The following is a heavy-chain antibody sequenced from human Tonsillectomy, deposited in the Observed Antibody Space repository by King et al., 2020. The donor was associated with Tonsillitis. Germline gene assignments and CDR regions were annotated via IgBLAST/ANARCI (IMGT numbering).Heavy chain of an antibody. CDR3: TKETGDFFFDY. J-gene: IGHJ4*02. CDR1: GFIFSSFA. CDR2: TTDTGGST. Sequence: VQLVESGGGLVQPGGSLRLSCAASGFIFSSFAMAWVRRAPGKGLEWVSATTDTGGSTHYADSVKGRFTTSRDNSKNTQYLQMNSLRAEDTAIYYCTKETGDFFFDYWGQGTLVTVSS. D-gene: IGHD4-17*01. V-gene: IGHV3-23*04.